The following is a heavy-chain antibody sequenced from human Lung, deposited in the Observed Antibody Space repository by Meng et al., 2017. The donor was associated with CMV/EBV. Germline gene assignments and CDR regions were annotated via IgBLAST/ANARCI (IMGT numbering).Heavy chain of an antibody. Sequence: SGFTVSSNYMRCVRQAPGKGLEWVSVIYSGGSTYYADSVKGRFTISRDNSKNTLYLQMNSLRAEDTAVYYCARADCSSTSCYKSAFDIWGQGTMVTVSS. CDR2: IYSGGST. CDR3: ARADCSSTSCYKSAFDI. CDR1: GFTVSSNY. J-gene: IGHJ3*02. D-gene: IGHD2-2*02. V-gene: IGHV3-53*01.